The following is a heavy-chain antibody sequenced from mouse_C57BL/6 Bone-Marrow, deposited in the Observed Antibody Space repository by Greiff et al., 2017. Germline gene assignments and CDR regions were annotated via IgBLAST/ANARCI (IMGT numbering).Heavy chain of an antibody. CDR1: GFTFTDYY. V-gene: IGHV7-3*01. J-gene: IGHJ3*01. CDR2: ISNKANGYTT. CDR3: ESRCYSNPFAY. Sequence: EVQLVESGGGLVQPGGSLSLSCAASGFTFTDYYMSWVRQPPGKALEWLGFISNKANGYTTEYNASVKGRFTISRDNSQSILYLHMNALRAEDGATYACESRCYSNPFAYWGQGTLVTVSA. D-gene: IGHD2-5*01.